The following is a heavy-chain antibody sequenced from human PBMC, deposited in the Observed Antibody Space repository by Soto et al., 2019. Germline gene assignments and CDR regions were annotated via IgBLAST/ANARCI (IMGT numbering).Heavy chain of an antibody. Sequence: PGGSLRLSCAASGFTFSSYAMSWVRQAPGKGLEWVSAISGSGGSTYYADSVKGRFTISRDNPKNTLYLQMNSLRAEDTAVYYCAKDTASMIVVEWGSYYYYGMDVWGQGTTVTVSS. CDR3: AKDTASMIVVEWGSYYYYGMDV. CDR2: ISGSGGST. V-gene: IGHV3-23*01. CDR1: GFTFSSYA. J-gene: IGHJ6*02. D-gene: IGHD3-22*01.